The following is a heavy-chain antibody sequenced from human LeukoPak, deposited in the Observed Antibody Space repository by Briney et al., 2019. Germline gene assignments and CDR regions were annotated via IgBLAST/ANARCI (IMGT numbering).Heavy chain of an antibody. CDR1: GGSFSGYY. J-gene: IGHJ4*02. Sequence: SETLSLTCAVYGGSFSGYYWSWIRQPPGKGLEWIGEINHSGSTNYNPSLKSRATISVDTSKNQFSLKLSSVTAADTAVYYCARGPYFDYWGQGTLVTVSS. CDR3: ARGPYFDY. CDR2: INHSGST. V-gene: IGHV4-34*01.